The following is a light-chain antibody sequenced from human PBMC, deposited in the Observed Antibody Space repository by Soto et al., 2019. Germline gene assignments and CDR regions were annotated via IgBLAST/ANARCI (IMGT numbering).Light chain of an antibody. CDR1: QSVSSSY. J-gene: IGKJ4*01. CDR3: QQYGSSPLT. CDR2: GAS. V-gene: IGKV3-20*01. Sequence: EIVLTQSPGTLSLSPGERATLSCRASQSVSSSYLAWDQQKPGQAPRLLIYGASSRATGIPDRFSGSESGTDFTLTSSRLEPEDVAVYYCQQYGSSPLTFGGGTKVEIK.